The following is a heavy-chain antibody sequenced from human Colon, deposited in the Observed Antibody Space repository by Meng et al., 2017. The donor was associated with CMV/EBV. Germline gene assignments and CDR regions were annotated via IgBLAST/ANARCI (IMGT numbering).Heavy chain of an antibody. CDR1: GFTVSTDY. V-gene: IGHV3-66*01. CDR3: ARTQYLGWQLLRFDP. CDR2: IYSDGNT. D-gene: IGHD2-15*01. J-gene: IGHJ5*02. Sequence: VQRVESGGNLVQPGGSLRLSCAASGFTVSTDYMSWVRQAPGKGLEWVSVIYSDGNTYYADSVKGRFTISRDNSKNTLYLQMNSLRVEDTAVYYCARTQYLGWQLLRFDPWGQGTLVTVSP.